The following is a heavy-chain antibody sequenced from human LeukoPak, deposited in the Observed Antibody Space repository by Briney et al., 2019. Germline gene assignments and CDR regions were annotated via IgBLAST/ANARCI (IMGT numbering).Heavy chain of an antibody. Sequence: PGGSLRLSCAASGFTFSSYGMHWVRQAPGKGLEWVAVISYDGNKYYADSVKAKNTLYLQMNSLRADTAVYYCAREWDYWGQGTLVTVSS. CDR3: AREWDY. J-gene: IGHJ4*02. CDR1: GFTFSSYG. V-gene: IGHV3-30*19. CDR2: ISYDGNK.